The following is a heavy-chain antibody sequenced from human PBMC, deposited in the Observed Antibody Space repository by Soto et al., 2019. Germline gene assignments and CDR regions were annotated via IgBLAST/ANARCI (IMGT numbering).Heavy chain of an antibody. J-gene: IGHJ6*02. CDR1: GFTFSSYW. CDR2: IKQDGSEK. Sequence: GSLRLSCAASGFTFSSYWMSWVRQAPGKGLEWVANIKQDGSEKYYVDSVKGRFTISRDNAKNSLYLQMNSLRAEDTAVYYCARHRQLGWYYYYGMDVWGQGTTVTVSS. CDR3: ARHRQLGWYYYYGMDV. D-gene: IGHD6-19*01. V-gene: IGHV3-7*03.